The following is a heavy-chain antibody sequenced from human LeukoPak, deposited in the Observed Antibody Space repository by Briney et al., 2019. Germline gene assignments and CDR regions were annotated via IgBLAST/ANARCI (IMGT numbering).Heavy chain of an antibody. CDR3: ARDDGYYGSGRYYYYMDV. CDR2: ISPIFGTA. J-gene: IGHJ6*03. Sequence: SVKVSCKASGGTLTTYAISGVHRAPDQGLEWMGGISPIFGTANYAQKFQGRVTITTDESTSTAYMELSSLRSEDTAVYYCARDDGYYGSGRYYYYMDVWGKGTTVTVSS. D-gene: IGHD3-10*01. V-gene: IGHV1-69*05. CDR1: GGTLTTYA.